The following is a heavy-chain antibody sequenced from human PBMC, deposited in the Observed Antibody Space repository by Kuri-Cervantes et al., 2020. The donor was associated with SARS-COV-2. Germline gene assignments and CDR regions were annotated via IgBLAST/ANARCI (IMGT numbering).Heavy chain of an antibody. CDR2: IDSDGSST. V-gene: IGHV3-74*01. Sequence: GGSLRLSCAASGFTFSNYWMHWVRQAPGKGLVWVSRIDSDGSSTSYADSVKGRFAISRDNSKNTLYLQMSSLRVEDTAVYYCAKDPHGIVVVVAAIDQWGQGTLVTVSS. D-gene: IGHD2-15*01. CDR3: AKDPHGIVVVVAAIDQ. CDR1: GFTFSNYW. J-gene: IGHJ4*02.